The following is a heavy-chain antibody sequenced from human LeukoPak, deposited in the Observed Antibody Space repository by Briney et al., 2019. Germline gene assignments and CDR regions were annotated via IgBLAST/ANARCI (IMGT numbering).Heavy chain of an antibody. V-gene: IGHV1-2*02. CDR3: ARVGPGGGELIAAAGINWFDP. CDR1: GYSFSGYY. Sequence: GASVKVSCKASGYSFSGYYMHWVRQAPGQGLEWMGWINPNSGGTNYAQKFQGRVTMTRDTSISTAYMELRSLRSDDTAVYYCARVGPGGGELIAAAGINWFDPWGQGTLVTVSS. CDR2: INPNSGGT. D-gene: IGHD6-13*01. J-gene: IGHJ5*02.